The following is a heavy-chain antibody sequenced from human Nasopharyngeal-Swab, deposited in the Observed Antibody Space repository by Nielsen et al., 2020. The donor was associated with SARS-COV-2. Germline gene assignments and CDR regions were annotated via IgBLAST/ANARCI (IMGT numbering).Heavy chain of an antibody. Sequence: GGSLRLSCAASGFTLSSYCMHWVRQAPGKGLEWVAVISYDGSNKYYADSVKGRFTISRDNSKNTLYLQMNSLGAEDTAVYYCAKPLSGYYYFQHWGQGTLVTVSS. V-gene: IGHV3-30*18. J-gene: IGHJ1*01. CDR2: ISYDGSNK. CDR1: GFTLSSYC. CDR3: AKPLSGYYYFQH. D-gene: IGHD3-22*01.